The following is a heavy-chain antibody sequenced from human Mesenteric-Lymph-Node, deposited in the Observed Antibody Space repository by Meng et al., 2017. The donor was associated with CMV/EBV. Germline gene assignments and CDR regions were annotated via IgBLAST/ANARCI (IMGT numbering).Heavy chain of an antibody. CDR1: GYAFSTYD. J-gene: IGHJ3*02. CDR2: MSPNSDNK. D-gene: IGHD2-2*01. CDR3: ARGDCSSTSCPYAFDI. V-gene: IGHV1-8*03. Sequence: ASVKVSCKASGYAFSTYDINWVRQAPGQGLEWMGWMSPNSDNKAYAQRFQGRVTFTRNSSITTAYMELSSLTDEDTAVYYCARGDCSSTSCPYAFDIWGQGTMVTVSS.